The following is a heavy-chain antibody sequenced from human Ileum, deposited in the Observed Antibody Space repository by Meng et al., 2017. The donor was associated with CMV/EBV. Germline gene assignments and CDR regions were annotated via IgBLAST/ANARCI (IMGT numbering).Heavy chain of an antibody. D-gene: IGHD1-7*01. Sequence: KVSCKAYGYTFTGYYMHWVRQAPGQGLEWMGRINPDTGGTNYAQKFQGRVTMTRDTSISTAYMELSRLTSDDTAVYFCMTVTGNYPYWGQGALVTVSS. CDR1: GYTFTGYY. J-gene: IGHJ4*02. V-gene: IGHV1-2*06. CDR3: MTVTGNYPY. CDR2: INPDTGGT.